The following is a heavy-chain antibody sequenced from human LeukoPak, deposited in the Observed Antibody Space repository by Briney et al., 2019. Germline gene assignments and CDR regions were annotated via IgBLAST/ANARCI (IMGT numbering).Heavy chain of an antibody. CDR3: ARGGYTYGFDDFDI. CDR2: INHSGST. CDR1: GGPFSGYY. D-gene: IGHD5-18*01. Sequence: SETLSLTCAVYGGPFSGYYWSWIRQPPGKGLEWIGEINHSGSTNYNPSLKSRVTISVDTSKNQFSLKLSSVTAADTAVYYCARGGYTYGFDDFDIWGQGTMVTVSS. J-gene: IGHJ3*02. V-gene: IGHV4-34*01.